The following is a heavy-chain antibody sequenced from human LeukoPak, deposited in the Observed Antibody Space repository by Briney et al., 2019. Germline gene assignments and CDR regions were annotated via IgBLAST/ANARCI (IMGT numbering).Heavy chain of an antibody. CDR1: GGSINNYY. CDR3: ARLSSGSNPPFDY. V-gene: IGHV4-59*08. Sequence: PAETLALTCTVSGGSINNYYWSWVRQTPGKGLECIGYIYYTGSTNYNPSLKSRITMSVDTSTNQFSLKLSSVTAADTAVYYCARLSSGSNPPFDYWGQGTLVTFSS. J-gene: IGHJ4*02. CDR2: IYYTGST. D-gene: IGHD3-22*01.